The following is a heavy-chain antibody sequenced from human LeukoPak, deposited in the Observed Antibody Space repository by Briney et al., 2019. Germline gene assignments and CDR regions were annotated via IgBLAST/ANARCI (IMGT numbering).Heavy chain of an antibody. J-gene: IGHJ4*02. CDR3: ARDMLSSKYCSSTSCYSGFDY. D-gene: IGHD2-2*01. Sequence: GGSLRLSCAASGFTFSSYSMNWVRQAPGKGLEWVSYISSSSSTIYYADSVKGRFTISRDNAKNSLYLQMNSLRAEDTAVYYCARDMLSSKYCSSTSCYSGFDYWGQGTLVTVSS. CDR2: ISSSSSTI. CDR1: GFTFSSYS. V-gene: IGHV3-48*01.